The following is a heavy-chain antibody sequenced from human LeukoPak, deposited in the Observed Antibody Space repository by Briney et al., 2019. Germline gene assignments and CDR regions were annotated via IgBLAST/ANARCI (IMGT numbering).Heavy chain of an antibody. J-gene: IGHJ4*02. CDR1: GGSISSGSYY. D-gene: IGHD3-3*01. V-gene: IGHV4-61*02. CDR3: ARESYNLRFLEWLFHRGYFDY. Sequence: SQTLSLTCTVSGGSISSGSYYWSWIRQPAGKGLEWIGRIYTSGSTNYNPSLKSRVTISVDTSKNQFSLKLSSVTAADTAVYYCARESYNLRFLEWLFHRGYFDYWGQGTLVTVSS. CDR2: IYTSGST.